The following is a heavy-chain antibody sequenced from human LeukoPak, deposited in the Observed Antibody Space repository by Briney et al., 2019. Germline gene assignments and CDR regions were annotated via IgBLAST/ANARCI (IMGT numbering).Heavy chain of an antibody. Sequence: ASVTVSCKASGYTFTSYYIHWVRQAPGKGLEWMGIINPSGGSSTYAQKFHARVTMTRDTSTSTVYMELSSLRSEDTAVYFCARWRGGSVWFDPWGQGTLVTVSS. CDR3: ARWRGGSVWFDP. CDR1: GYTFTSYY. J-gene: IGHJ5*02. D-gene: IGHD2-15*01. CDR2: INPSGGSS. V-gene: IGHV1-46*01.